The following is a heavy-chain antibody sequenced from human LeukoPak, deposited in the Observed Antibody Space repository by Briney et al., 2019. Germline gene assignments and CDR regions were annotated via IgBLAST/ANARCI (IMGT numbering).Heavy chain of an antibody. Sequence: GGSLRLSCAASEFTFSSHQMSWVRQAPGKGLEWVAKITQDGSEKYYMDSVKGRFIISRDNGKNSLYLQMNSLRDEDTAVYYCARDWRQDNAFDLWGQGTMVTVSS. V-gene: IGHV3-7*01. J-gene: IGHJ3*01. CDR2: ITQDGSEK. CDR1: EFTFSSHQ. D-gene: IGHD2-15*01. CDR3: ARDWRQDNAFDL.